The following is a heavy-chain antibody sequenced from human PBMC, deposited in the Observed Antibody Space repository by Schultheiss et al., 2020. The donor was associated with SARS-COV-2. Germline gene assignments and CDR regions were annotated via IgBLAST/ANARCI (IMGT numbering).Heavy chain of an antibody. CDR1: GGSISSSSYY. Sequence: SQTLSLSCTVSGGSISSSSYYWGWIRQPPGKGLEWIGIIYYSGSTYYNPSLKSRVTISVDTSMNQFSLKLSSVTAADTAVYYCARRRYDSSGLYAFDIWGRGTMISVSS. D-gene: IGHD3-22*01. CDR2: IYYSGST. J-gene: IGHJ3*02. CDR3: ARRRYDSSGLYAFDI. V-gene: IGHV4-39*01.